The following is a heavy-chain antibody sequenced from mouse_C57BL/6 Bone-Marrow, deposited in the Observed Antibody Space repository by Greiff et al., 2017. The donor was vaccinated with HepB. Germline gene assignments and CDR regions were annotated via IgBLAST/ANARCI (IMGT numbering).Heavy chain of an antibody. CDR3: ARWDYYGSSYWFAY. CDR1: GYSFTGYY. Sequence: VQLQQSGPELVKPGASVKISCKASGYSFTGYYMNWVKQSPEKSLEWIGEINPSTGGTTYNQKFKAKATVTVDKSSSTAYMQLKSLTSEDSAVYYCARWDYYGSSYWFAYWGQGTLVTVSA. D-gene: IGHD1-1*01. V-gene: IGHV1-42*01. J-gene: IGHJ3*01. CDR2: INPSTGGT.